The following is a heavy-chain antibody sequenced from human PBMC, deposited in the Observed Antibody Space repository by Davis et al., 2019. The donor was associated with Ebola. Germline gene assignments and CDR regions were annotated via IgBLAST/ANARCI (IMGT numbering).Heavy chain of an antibody. CDR3: ARQLPYYSYGMDV. J-gene: IGHJ6*02. V-gene: IGHV3-53*01. D-gene: IGHD2-2*01. CDR2: IYNGGST. Sequence: GESLKISCSASGFTFTRNWMGWVRQAPGKGLEWVSVIYNGGSTYYADSVKARFTISRDNSKNTLYLQMNSLRAEDTAVYFCARQLPYYSYGMDVWGQGTLVTVSS. CDR1: GFTFTRNW.